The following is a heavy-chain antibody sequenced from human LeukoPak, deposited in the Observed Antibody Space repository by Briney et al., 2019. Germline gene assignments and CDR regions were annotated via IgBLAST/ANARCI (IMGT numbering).Heavy chain of an antibody. D-gene: IGHD2-15*01. CDR2: IRESGAGT. V-gene: IGHV3-23*01. CDR1: GFTFTTYT. CDR3: AKDRSVGTAPYDY. J-gene: IGHJ4*02. Sequence: GGSLRLSCAASGFTFTTYTMSWVRQAPGKGLEWVSGIRESGAGTYYADSVKGRFTISRDNSKNTLYLQMNSLRAEDTAVYYCAKDRSVGTAPYDYWGQGTLVTVSS.